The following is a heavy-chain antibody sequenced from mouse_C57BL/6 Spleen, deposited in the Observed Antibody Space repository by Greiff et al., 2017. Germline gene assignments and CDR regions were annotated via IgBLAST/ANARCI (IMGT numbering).Heavy chain of an antibody. V-gene: IGHV1-81*01. CDR1: GYTFTSYG. Sequence: VQLLQSGADLARPGASVKLSCKASGYTFTSYGISWVKQRTGQGLEWIGEIYPRSGNTYYNEKFKGKVTRTADKSSSTAYMELRSLTSEDSAVYFCAHYGNYVDYWGQGTTLTVSS. CDR2: IYPRSGNT. CDR3: AHYGNYVDY. J-gene: IGHJ2*01. D-gene: IGHD2-1*01.